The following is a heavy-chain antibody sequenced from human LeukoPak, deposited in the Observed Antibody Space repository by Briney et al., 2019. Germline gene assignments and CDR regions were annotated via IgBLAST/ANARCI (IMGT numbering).Heavy chain of an antibody. V-gene: IGHV4-34*01. CDR2: INDSGST. CDR1: SGSFSGYY. Sequence: PSETLSLTCAVYSGSFSGYYWSWIRQPPGKGLEWIGEINDSGSTNYNPSLKSRVTISVDTSKNQFSLKLSSVTAADTAVYYCARGSGSFDYWGQGTLVTVSS. J-gene: IGHJ4*02. D-gene: IGHD1-26*01. CDR3: ARGSGSFDY.